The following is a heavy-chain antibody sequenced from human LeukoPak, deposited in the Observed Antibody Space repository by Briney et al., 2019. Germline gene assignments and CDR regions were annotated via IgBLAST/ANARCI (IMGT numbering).Heavy chain of an antibody. CDR3: ARGRRYYYGSSGSLHFDY. J-gene: IGHJ4*02. CDR2: IYYSGST. CDR1: GGSISSGGYY. D-gene: IGHD3-22*01. Sequence: PSETLSLTCTVSGGSISSGGYYWSWIRQHPGKGLEWIGYIYYSGSTYYNPSLKSRVTISVDTSKNQFSLKLSSVTAADTAVYYCARGRRYYYGSSGSLHFDYWGQGTLVTVSS. V-gene: IGHV4-31*03.